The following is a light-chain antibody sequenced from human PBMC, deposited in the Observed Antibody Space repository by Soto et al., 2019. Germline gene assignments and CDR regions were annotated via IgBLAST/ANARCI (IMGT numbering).Light chain of an antibody. CDR2: AAS. V-gene: IGKV3-15*01. Sequence: EIVVTQSPGILSVSPGDRATLSCRASQSVGRNLAWYQQKPGQAPTLLIYAASTRATGLPARFSGSGSGTDFNLTLSSLQSEDFAVYYCQEYSKWPLFTFGHGTRVDIK. CDR3: QEYSKWPLFT. CDR1: QSVGRN. J-gene: IGKJ3*01.